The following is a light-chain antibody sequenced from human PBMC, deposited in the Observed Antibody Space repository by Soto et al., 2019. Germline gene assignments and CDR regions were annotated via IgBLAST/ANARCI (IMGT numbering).Light chain of an antibody. CDR3: QYRTT. CDR1: QSLKY. J-gene: IGKJ5*01. Sequence: PGERVTLSCRASQSLKYLAWYQHRPGQPPRLLIDDVSSRATGIPARVSVSGSGTDFTLTISSLEPEDFAVYYCQYRTTFGQGTRLELK. V-gene: IGKV3-11*01. CDR2: DVS.